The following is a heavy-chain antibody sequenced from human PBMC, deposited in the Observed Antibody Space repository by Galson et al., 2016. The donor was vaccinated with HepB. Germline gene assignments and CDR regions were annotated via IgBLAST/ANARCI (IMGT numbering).Heavy chain of an antibody. CDR2: IYTSGRT. D-gene: IGHD7-27*01. CDR1: GGSVSSGSYW. Sequence: TLSLTCTVSGGSVSSGSYWWSWIRQSAGKGLEYIGQIYTSGRTYYNPSLKSRVTLALDTPKNQLSLKLSSVTAADTAVYYCARPGWTDAPGDRRYFDLGGRRALVPVSS. CDR3: ARPGWTDAPGDRRYFDL. J-gene: IGHJ2*01. V-gene: IGHV4-61*09.